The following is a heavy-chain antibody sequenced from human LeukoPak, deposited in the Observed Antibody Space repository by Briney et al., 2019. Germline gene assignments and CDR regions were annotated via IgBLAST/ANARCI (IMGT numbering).Heavy chain of an antibody. D-gene: IGHD3-10*01. Sequence: GESLKISCKGSGYSLTSYWIGWVRQMPGKGLEWMGIIYPGDSDTRYSPSFQGQVTISADKSISTAYLQWSSLKASDTAMYYCARSRITMVRGVIKHDAFDIWGQGTMVTVSS. J-gene: IGHJ3*02. V-gene: IGHV5-51*01. CDR2: IYPGDSDT. CDR3: ARSRITMVRGVIKHDAFDI. CDR1: GYSLTSYW.